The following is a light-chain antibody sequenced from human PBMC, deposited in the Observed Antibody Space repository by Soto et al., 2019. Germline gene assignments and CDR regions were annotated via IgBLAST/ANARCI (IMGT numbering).Light chain of an antibody. CDR1: SSDVGTYNY. V-gene: IGLV2-14*01. CDR3: NSYTSSSTPYV. CDR2: EVS. Sequence: QSALTQPASVSGSPGQSITISCTGTSSDVGTYNYVSWYQHHPGKAPKLMIYEVSNRPSGVSNRFSGSKSGNTASLTISGLQAEDEADYYCNSYTSSSTPYVFGTGTKLTVL. J-gene: IGLJ1*01.